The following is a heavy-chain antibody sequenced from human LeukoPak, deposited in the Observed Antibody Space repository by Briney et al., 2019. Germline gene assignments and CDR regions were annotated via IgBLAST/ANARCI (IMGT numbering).Heavy chain of an antibody. CDR3: AKDAHSGSYFDY. J-gene: IGHJ4*01. D-gene: IGHD1-26*01. CDR2: ISGTGGTT. Sequence: GGSLRLSCAASGFTFSSNAMCWVRQAPGKGLEWVSLISGTGGTTYYADSVKGRLTISRDNSKNTLYLQMNSLRVEDTAVYYCAKDAHSGSYFDYWGQGILVTVSS. CDR1: GFTFSSNA. V-gene: IGHV3-23*01.